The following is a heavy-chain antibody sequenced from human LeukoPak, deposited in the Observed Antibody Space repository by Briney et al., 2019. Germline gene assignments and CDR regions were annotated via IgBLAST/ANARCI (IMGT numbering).Heavy chain of an antibody. CDR2: LEQDGGGK. CDR3: ARTYYYGSGSNDY. CDR1: VSTFSTLW. D-gene: IGHD3-10*01. Sequence: PGGSLSLSCAASVSTFSTLWMVGFRQGPGKGLEWGASLEQDGGGKYYVDSVKGRFTISRDSAKNSLYLQMNSLRAEDPAVYYCARTYYYGSGSNDYWGQGTLVTVSS. J-gene: IGHJ4*02. V-gene: IGHV3-7*01.